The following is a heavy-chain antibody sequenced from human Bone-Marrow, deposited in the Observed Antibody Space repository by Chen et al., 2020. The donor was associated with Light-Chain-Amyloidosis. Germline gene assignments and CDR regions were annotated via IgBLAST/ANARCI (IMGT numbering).Heavy chain of an antibody. J-gene: IGHJ3*02. Sequence: EVQLVESGGGLLQRGGSLRLSCAASGFAFSSYALSWVRQDPGKGLEGVSSIRGSGSSRFSCDSLRCPLSISRDNSMNALFLQVKSLIAEDTAVYYCAKDISYDDILPGYPADAFDIWGQGTMVTVSS. CDR2: IRGSGSSR. CDR1: GFAFSSYA. CDR3: AKDISYDDILPGYPADAFDI. V-gene: IGHV3-23*04. D-gene: IGHD3-9*01.